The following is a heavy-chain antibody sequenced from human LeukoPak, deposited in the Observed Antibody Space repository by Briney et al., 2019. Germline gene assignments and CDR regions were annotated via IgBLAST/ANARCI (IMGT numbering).Heavy chain of an antibody. Sequence: PGGSLRLSCAASGFTVSSNYMSWVRQAPGKGLEWVSVIYSGGGTYYADSVKGRFTISRDNSKNTLYLQMNSLRAEDTAVYYCASQAPGYSSGWYSNWGQGTLVTVSP. J-gene: IGHJ4*02. CDR1: GFTVSSNY. D-gene: IGHD6-19*01. CDR3: ASQAPGYSSGWYSN. V-gene: IGHV3-53*01. CDR2: IYSGGGT.